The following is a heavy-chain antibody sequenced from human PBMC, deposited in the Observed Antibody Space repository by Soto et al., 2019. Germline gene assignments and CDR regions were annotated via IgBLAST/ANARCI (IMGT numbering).Heavy chain of an antibody. Sequence: GGSLRLSCAASGFTFSSYAMHWVRQAPGKGLEWVAVISYDGSNKYYADSVKGRFTISRDNSRNTLYLQMNSLRAEDTAVYYCARDQITMVRGARRDYYYGMDVWGQGTTVPVSS. CDR2: ISYDGSNK. CDR3: ARDQITMVRGARRDYYYGMDV. D-gene: IGHD3-10*01. CDR1: GFTFSSYA. V-gene: IGHV3-30-3*01. J-gene: IGHJ6*02.